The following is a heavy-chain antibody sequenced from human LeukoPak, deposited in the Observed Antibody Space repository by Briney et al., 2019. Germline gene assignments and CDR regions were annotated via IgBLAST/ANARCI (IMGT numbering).Heavy chain of an antibody. CDR1: GGSISSYC. CDR2: IYYSGST. V-gene: IGHV4-59*01. J-gene: IGHJ6*03. CDR3: ARSSEGRYYYDSSGFSYYYYYMDV. Sequence: SETLSLTCTVSGGSISSYCWSWIRQPPGKGLEWIGYIYYSGSTYYNPSLRSRVTISVDTSKNQFSLKLSSVTAADTAVYYCARSSEGRYYYDSSGFSYYYYYMDVWGKGTTVTISS. D-gene: IGHD3-22*01.